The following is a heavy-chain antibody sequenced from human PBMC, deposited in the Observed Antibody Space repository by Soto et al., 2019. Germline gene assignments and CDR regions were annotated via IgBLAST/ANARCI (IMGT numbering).Heavy chain of an antibody. CDR3: ARECVDTVTSITIPFDY. CDR1: GFTFIRCD. J-gene: IGHJ4*02. CDR2: ISSSASYM. V-gene: IGHV3-21*01. D-gene: IGHD5-12*01. Sequence: RGFLRLSCATSGFTFIRCDMNWVRQAPGKGLEWVSFISSSASYMYYADSVKGRFTISRDNSKKSLYLQMNSLRADDTAVYYCARECVDTVTSITIPFDYWGQGALVTVSS.